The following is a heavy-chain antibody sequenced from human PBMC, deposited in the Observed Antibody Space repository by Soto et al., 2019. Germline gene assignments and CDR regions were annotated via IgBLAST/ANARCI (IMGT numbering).Heavy chain of an antibody. V-gene: IGHV3-11*01. J-gene: IGHJ4*02. D-gene: IGHD1-26*01. Sequence: PGGSLRLSCAASGFTFSDYYMRWIRQAPGEGLEWLSYISNSGDSIYYADSVKGRFTVSRDNAKNSLYLQLDSLRADDTAFYYCARKGESDYWGQGTLVTVSS. CDR3: ARKGESDY. CDR1: GFTFSDYY. CDR2: ISNSGDSI.